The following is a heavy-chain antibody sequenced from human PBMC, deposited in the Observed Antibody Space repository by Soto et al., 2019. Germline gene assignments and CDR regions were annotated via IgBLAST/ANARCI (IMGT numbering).Heavy chain of an antibody. CDR2: IYYSGST. Sequence: SETLSLTCTISVGSISTSSYLWGWIRQPPGKGLEWIGSIYYSGSTYYNPSLKSRVTISVDTSKNQFSLKLSSVTAADTAVYYCARDYDSSGDYWGQGTLVTVSS. CDR3: ARDYDSSGDY. J-gene: IGHJ4*02. CDR1: VGSISTSSYL. D-gene: IGHD3-22*01. V-gene: IGHV4-39*01.